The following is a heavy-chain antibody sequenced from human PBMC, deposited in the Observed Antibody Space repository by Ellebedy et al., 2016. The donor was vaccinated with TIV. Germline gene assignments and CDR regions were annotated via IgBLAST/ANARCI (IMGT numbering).Heavy chain of an antibody. Sequence: GESLKISCAASGFTFSSFTMNWVRQAPGKGLEWVSSISSSATYIHNADSVKGRFTISRDNAKNSLYLQMNSLRVEDKAVYYCARPGASYSSSWYDFDCWGQGTLVTVSS. J-gene: IGHJ4*02. D-gene: IGHD6-13*01. V-gene: IGHV3-21*01. CDR2: ISSSATYI. CDR1: GFTFSSFT. CDR3: ARPGASYSSSWYDFDC.